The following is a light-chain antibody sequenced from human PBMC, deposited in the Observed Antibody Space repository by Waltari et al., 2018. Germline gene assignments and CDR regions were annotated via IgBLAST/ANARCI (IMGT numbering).Light chain of an antibody. CDR3: AAWDDSLNAWV. CDR2: SDN. V-gene: IGLV1-44*01. Sequence: QSVLTQAPSVSGTPGQRVTISCSGTSFTIGNNAVNWFQQLPGTAPKLLVYSDNQRPSGVPDRFSASKSGTSASLAISGLQSEDEADYYCAAWDDSLNAWVFGGGTKLT. CDR1: SFTIGNNA. J-gene: IGLJ3*02.